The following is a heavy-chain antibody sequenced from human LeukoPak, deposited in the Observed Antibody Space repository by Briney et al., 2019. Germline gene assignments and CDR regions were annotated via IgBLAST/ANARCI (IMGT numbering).Heavy chain of an antibody. CDR2: VSYDGSNK. V-gene: IGHV3-30*04. Sequence: GGSLRLSYAASGFTFSSYAMHWVRQAPGKGLEWVAVVSYDGSNKYYADSVKGRFTISRDNSKNTLYLQMNSLRAEDTAVYYCARDPLGDSTYYFDYWGQGTLVTVSS. CDR3: ARDPLGDSTYYFDY. D-gene: IGHD2-21*01. CDR1: GFTFSSYA. J-gene: IGHJ4*02.